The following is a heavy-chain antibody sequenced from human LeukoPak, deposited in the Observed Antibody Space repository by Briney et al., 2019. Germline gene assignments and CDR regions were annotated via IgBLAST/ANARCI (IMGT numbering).Heavy chain of an antibody. V-gene: IGHV4-4*09. Sequence: SETLSLTCTVSGDSITSYYWSWIRQPPGKGLEWIGCVYTSGSTNYNPSLKSRVAISIDTSKNQFSLKLSSVTAADTAVYYCARDPEGHGYYFDYWGQGALVTVSS. CDR2: VYTSGST. D-gene: IGHD3-3*01. CDR3: ARDPEGHGYYFDY. J-gene: IGHJ4*02. CDR1: GDSITSYY.